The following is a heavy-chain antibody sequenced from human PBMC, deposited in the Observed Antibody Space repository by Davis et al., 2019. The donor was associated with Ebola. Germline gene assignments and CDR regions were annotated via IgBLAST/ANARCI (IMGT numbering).Heavy chain of an antibody. CDR3: ARDHYDSSGYYYVNAFDI. J-gene: IGHJ3*02. CDR2: ISSDSDYI. Sequence: GESLKISCAASGFTFTDYYINWIRQAPGKALEWVSSISSDSDYIYYADSAKGRFTISRDNAKNSLYLQMNSLRAEDTAVYYCARDHYDSSGYYYVNAFDIWGQGTMVTVSS. V-gene: IGHV3-21*01. D-gene: IGHD3-22*01. CDR1: GFTFTDYY.